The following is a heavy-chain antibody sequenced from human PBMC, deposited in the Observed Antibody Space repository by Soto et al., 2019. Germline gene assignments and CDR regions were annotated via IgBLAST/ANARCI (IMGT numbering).Heavy chain of an antibody. V-gene: IGHV4-61*01. D-gene: IGHD1-1*01. CDR1: GGSFNSDFYD. J-gene: IGHJ4*02. CDR3: AREFSNSPEAFDY. CDR2: IFYTGRT. Sequence: SETLSLTCTVSGGSFNSDFYDWSWIRQPPGKGLEWIGYIFYTGRTNYNPSLESRVTISLDTSRDQFSLKLSSVTAADTAVFYCAREFSNSPEAFDYWGQGALVTSPQ.